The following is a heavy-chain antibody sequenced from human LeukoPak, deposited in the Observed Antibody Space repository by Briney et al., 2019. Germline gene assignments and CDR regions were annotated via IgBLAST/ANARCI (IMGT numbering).Heavy chain of an antibody. D-gene: IGHD3-3*01. CDR1: GFTFSSYA. Sequence: GGSLRLSCAASGFTFSSYAMSWVRQAPGKGLEWVAVIWYDGSNKYYADSVKGRFTISRDNSKNTLYLQMNSLRAEDTAVYYCARYPYDFWSEDYGMDVWGQGTTVTVSS. V-gene: IGHV3-33*08. CDR3: ARYPYDFWSEDYGMDV. J-gene: IGHJ6*02. CDR2: IWYDGSNK.